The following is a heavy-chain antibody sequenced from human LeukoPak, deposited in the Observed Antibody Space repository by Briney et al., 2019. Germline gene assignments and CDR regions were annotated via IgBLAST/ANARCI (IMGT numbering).Heavy chain of an antibody. D-gene: IGHD3-10*01. CDR3: AREGLWFGELLPGDY. J-gene: IGHJ4*02. CDR1: GFTFSSYW. Sequence: GGSLRLSCAASGFTFSSYWMSWVRQAPGKGLEWVANIKQDGSEKYYVDSVKGRFTISRDNAKNSLYLQMNSLRAEDTAVYYCAREGLWFGELLPGDYWGQGTLVTVSS. CDR2: IKQDGSEK. V-gene: IGHV3-7*01.